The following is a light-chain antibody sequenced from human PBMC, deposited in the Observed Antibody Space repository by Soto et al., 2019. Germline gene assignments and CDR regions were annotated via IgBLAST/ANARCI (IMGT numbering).Light chain of an antibody. J-gene: IGLJ1*01. CDR2: YVS. CDR1: SSDLGGNNF. Sequence: QSVLTQPASVSGSPGQSVTISCAGTSSDLGGNNFVSWYQQHPGKAPQLMIYYVSSRPSGVSNRFSGSKSGNTASLTIYGLQAEYEADYYCRSYTNSYTYVFGTGTKLTVL. CDR3: RSYTNSYTYV. V-gene: IGLV2-14*03.